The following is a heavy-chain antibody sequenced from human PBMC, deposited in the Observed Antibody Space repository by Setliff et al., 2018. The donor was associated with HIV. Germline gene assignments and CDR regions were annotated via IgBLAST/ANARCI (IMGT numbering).Heavy chain of an antibody. CDR2: IVVGSGNT. CDR1: GFTFTSSA. CDR3: AALDIVATRASYYFDY. D-gene: IGHD5-12*01. J-gene: IGHJ4*02. V-gene: IGHV1-58*02. Sequence: SVKVSCKASGFTFTSSAMQWVRQARGQRLEWIGWIVVGSGNTNYAQKFQERVTITRDMYTSTAYMELSSLRSEDTAVYYCAALDIVATRASYYFDYWGQGTLVTSPQ.